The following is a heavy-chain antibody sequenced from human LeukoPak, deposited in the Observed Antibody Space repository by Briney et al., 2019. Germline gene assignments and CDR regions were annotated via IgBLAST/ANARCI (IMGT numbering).Heavy chain of an antibody. Sequence: PGTSLRLSCAGSGFTFSTYVMHWVRQVPGKGLEWVARISHDGNTKFYADSVKGRFTISRDNSKNTLSLEMYSLRAEDTAMYYCAGDRDWMLYDYWGQGTLVTVSS. V-gene: IGHV3-33*01. J-gene: IGHJ4*02. CDR2: ISHDGNTK. CDR1: GFTFSTYV. CDR3: AGDRDWMLYDY. D-gene: IGHD3-9*01.